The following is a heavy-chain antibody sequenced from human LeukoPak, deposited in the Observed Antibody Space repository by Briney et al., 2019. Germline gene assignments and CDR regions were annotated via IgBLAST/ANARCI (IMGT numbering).Heavy chain of an antibody. D-gene: IGHD2-15*01. Sequence: GGSLRLSCAASGFTFSSYGMHWVRQAPGKGLEWVANIKQDGSAKPYVDSVKGRFTISRDNAKNSLFLQMNSLRAEDTAVYYCARDNGWSADFWGQGTLVTVSS. CDR1: GFTFSSYG. CDR3: ARDNGWSADF. J-gene: IGHJ4*02. V-gene: IGHV3-7*03. CDR2: IKQDGSAK.